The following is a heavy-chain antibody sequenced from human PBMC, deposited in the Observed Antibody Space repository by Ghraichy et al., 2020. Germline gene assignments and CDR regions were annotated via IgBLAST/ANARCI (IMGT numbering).Heavy chain of an antibody. CDR1: GFTFSTYS. CDR2: ISGNSDNL. V-gene: IGHV3-21*01. D-gene: IGHD1-26*01. CDR3: AKGTAVVGATRGASDI. Sequence: GALRLSCAASGFTFSTYSMSWVRQAPGKGLEWVSSISGNSDNLYYADSVRGRFTISRDNTKNSLSLQMNSLGAEDTAVYYCAKGTAVVGATRGASDIWGPGTMVTVSS. J-gene: IGHJ3*02.